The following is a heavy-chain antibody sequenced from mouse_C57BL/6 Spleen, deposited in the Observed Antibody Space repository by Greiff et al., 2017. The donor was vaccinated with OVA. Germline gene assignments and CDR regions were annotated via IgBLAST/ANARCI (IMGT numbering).Heavy chain of an antibody. CDR3: ARNYGDYYGSSYLYAMDY. V-gene: IGHV2-9-1*01. J-gene: IGHJ4*01. CDR2: LWTGGGT. D-gene: IGHD1-1*01. CDR1: GFSLTSYA. Sequence: VQLQESGPGLVAPSQSLSITCTVSGFSLTSYAISWVRQPPGQGLEWLGVLWTGGGTNYNSALKSRLSISKDNSTSQVFLKMNSLQTDDTARYYCARNYGDYYGSSYLYAMDYWGQGTSVTVSS.